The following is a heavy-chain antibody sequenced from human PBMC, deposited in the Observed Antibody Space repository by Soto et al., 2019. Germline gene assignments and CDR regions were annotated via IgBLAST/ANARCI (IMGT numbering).Heavy chain of an antibody. CDR1: GGSISSYY. Sequence: QVQLQESGPGLVKPSETLSLTCTVSGGSISSYYWSWIRQPPGKGLEWIGYIYYSGSTNYNPSLKSRVTISVDTSMNQFSLKLSSVTAADTAVYYCARCVSGGSCYLFDYWGQGTLVTVSS. CDR2: IYYSGST. V-gene: IGHV4-59*01. CDR3: ARCVSGGSCYLFDY. J-gene: IGHJ4*02. D-gene: IGHD2-15*01.